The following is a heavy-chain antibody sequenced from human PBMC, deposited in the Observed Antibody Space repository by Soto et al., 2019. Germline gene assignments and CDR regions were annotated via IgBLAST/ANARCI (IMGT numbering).Heavy chain of an antibody. CDR2: IYSGGST. Sequence: EVQLVESGGGLVQPGGSLRLSCAASGFTVSSNYMSWVRQAPGKGLEWVSVIYSGGSTYYADSVKGRFTISRDNSKNTLYLQMNSLRAEDTAVYCCARTMVVPAANNYSYYMDVLGKGTTVTLSS. J-gene: IGHJ6*03. D-gene: IGHD2-2*01. CDR3: ARTMVVPAANNYSYYMDV. CDR1: GFTVSSNY. V-gene: IGHV3-66*01.